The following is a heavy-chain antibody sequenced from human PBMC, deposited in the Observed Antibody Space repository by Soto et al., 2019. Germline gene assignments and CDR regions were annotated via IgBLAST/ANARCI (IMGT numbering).Heavy chain of an antibody. CDR3: AKDNGYSSVDYGMDV. Sequence: QPGGSLRLSCAASGFTFDDYTMHWVRQAPGKGLEWVPLISWDGGSTYYADSVKGRFTISRDNSKNSLYLQMNSLRTEDTALYYCAKDNGYSSVDYGMDVWGQGTTVTVSS. V-gene: IGHV3-43*01. J-gene: IGHJ6*02. D-gene: IGHD5-18*01. CDR1: GFTFDDYT. CDR2: ISWDGGST.